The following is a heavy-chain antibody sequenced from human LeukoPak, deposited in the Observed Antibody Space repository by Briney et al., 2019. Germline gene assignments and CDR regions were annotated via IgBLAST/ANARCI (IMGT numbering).Heavy chain of an antibody. Sequence: PSQTLSLTCTVSGGSINSGGYYWSWIRQHPGKGLEWIGYIYYSGSTYYNPSLKSRVTISVDTSKNQFSLKLSSVTAADTAVYYCARKGAAAGETLINWFDPWGQGTLVTASS. CDR1: GGSINSGGYY. V-gene: IGHV4-31*03. J-gene: IGHJ5*02. CDR3: ARKGAAAGETLINWFDP. CDR2: IYYSGST. D-gene: IGHD6-13*01.